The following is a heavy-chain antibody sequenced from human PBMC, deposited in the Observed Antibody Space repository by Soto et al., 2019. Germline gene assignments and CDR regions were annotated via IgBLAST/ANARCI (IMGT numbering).Heavy chain of an antibody. J-gene: IGHJ4*02. V-gene: IGHV4-59*01. CDR3: AKSLWDTTGWKTDY. Sequence: PSETLSRTCTVSCDSIRSLYWSWIRQPPGNGLEWIGYMYDSVIINXXPCLKSRXXISVDPSKNQXPLRLXPVTAADTAVYYCAKSLWDTTGWKTDYWGQGTLVX. D-gene: IGHD6-19*01. CDR2: MYDSVII. CDR1: CDSIRSLY.